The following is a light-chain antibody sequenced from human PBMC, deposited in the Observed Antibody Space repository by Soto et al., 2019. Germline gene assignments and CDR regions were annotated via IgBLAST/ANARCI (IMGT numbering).Light chain of an antibody. V-gene: IGLV2-14*01. Sequence: QSALTQPASVSGSPGQSITISCTGTSSDVGGYNHVSWYQIHPGKAPKLIIYEVTSRPSGVSYRFSGSKSGNSASLTISGLQAEDEADYHCSSYASSSSYVFGGGTKVTVL. CDR2: EVT. J-gene: IGLJ1*01. CDR3: SSYASSSSYV. CDR1: SSDVGGYNH.